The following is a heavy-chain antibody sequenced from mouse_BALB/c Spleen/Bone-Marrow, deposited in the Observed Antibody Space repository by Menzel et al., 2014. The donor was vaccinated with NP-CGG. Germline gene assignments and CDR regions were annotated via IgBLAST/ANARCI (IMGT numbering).Heavy chain of an antibody. D-gene: IGHD2-10*02. J-gene: IGHJ2*01. CDR1: GYVFSSYW. Sequence: QVHVKQSGAELVRPGSSVKISCKASGYVFSSYWMNWVKQRPGQGLEWIGQFYPGDGDTNYNGKFKGKATLTADKSSSTAYMQLSSLTSEDSAVYFCARKYGDYWGQGTTLTVSS. V-gene: IGHV1-80*01. CDR2: FYPGDGDT. CDR3: ARKYGDY.